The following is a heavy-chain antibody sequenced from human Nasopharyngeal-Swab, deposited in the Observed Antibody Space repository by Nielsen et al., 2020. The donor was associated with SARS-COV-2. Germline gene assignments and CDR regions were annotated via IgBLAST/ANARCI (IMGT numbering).Heavy chain of an antibody. D-gene: IGHD4-23*01. CDR3: AREGSLYGGNLFDY. V-gene: IGHV1-2*06. CDR2: INPNSGGT. J-gene: IGHJ4*02. CDR1: GYTFTGYY. Sequence: ASVKVSCKASGYTFTGYYMHWVRQAPGQGLEWMGLINPNSGGTNYAQKFQGRVTMTRDTSISTAYMELSRLRSDDTAVYYCAREGSLYGGNLFDYWGQGTLVTVSS.